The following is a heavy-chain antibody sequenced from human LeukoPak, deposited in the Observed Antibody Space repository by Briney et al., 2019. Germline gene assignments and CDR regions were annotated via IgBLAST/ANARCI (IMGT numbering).Heavy chain of an antibody. CDR2: IYYSGST. CDR1: GGSISSYY. V-gene: IGHV4-59*08. CDR3: ARHDVDTAMVVFDY. Sequence: SETLSLTCTVSGGSISSYYWSWIRQPPGKGLEWIGYIYYSGSTNYNPSLKSRVTISVDTSKNQFSLKLSSVTAADTAVYYCARHDVDTAMVVFDYWGPGTLVTVSS. J-gene: IGHJ4*02. D-gene: IGHD5-18*01.